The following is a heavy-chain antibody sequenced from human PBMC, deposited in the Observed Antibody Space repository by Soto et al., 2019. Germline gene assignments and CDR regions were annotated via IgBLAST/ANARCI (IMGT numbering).Heavy chain of an antibody. CDR3: AREEVGYCSGGRCHYYVMDV. CDR2: IYTSGNT. CDR1: GGSISSYY. J-gene: IGHJ6*02. D-gene: IGHD2-15*01. Sequence: SETLSLTCTVSGGSISSYYWSWIRQPAGKGLEWIGRIYTSGNTNYNPSLKSRVTMSVDTSKNQFSLKLSSVTAADTAVYYCAREEVGYCSGGRCHYYVMDVWGQGTTVTVSS. V-gene: IGHV4-4*07.